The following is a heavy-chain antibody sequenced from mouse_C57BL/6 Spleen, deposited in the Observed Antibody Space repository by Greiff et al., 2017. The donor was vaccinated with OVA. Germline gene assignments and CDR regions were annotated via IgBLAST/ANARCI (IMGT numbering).Heavy chain of an antibody. CDR3: AGDGYWFAY. J-gene: IGHJ3*01. V-gene: IGHV1-66*01. CDR2: IYPGSGNT. D-gene: IGHD2-3*01. CDR1: GYSFTSYY. Sequence: QVQLKESGPELVKPGASVKISCKASGYSFTSYYIHWVKQRPGQGLEWIGWIYPGSGNTKYNEKFKGKATLTADTSSSTAYMQLSSLTSEDSAVYYCAGDGYWFAYWGQGTLVTVSA.